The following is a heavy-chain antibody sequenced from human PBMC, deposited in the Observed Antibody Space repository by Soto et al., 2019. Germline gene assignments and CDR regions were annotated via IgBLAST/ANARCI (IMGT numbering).Heavy chain of an antibody. CDR2: IYHSGST. Sequence: QVQLQESGPGLVKPSGTLSLTCAVSSGSITSSNWWSWVRQPPGKGLEWIGEIYHSGSTNYNPSLKSRVTISVDKSKNVFSLRLSSVTAADTAMYYCAGGAVAGTSPAYWGQGTLVTVSS. V-gene: IGHV4-4*02. CDR1: SGSITSSNW. J-gene: IGHJ4*02. CDR3: AGGAVAGTSPAY. D-gene: IGHD6-19*01.